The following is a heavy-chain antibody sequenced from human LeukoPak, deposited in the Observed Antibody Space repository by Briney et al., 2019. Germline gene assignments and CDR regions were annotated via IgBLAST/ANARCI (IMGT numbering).Heavy chain of an antibody. Sequence: PGESLKISCKGSGYSFSNYWIGWVRQMPGKGLEWMGIIYPSDSDTRYSPSFQGQVTISADKSISTAYLQWSSLKASDTAMYYCARPQVPSDYDPTIDAFDIWGQGTMVTVSS. CDR1: GYSFSNYW. CDR3: ARPQVPSDYDPTIDAFDI. J-gene: IGHJ3*02. CDR2: IYPSDSDT. D-gene: IGHD3-22*01. V-gene: IGHV5-51*01.